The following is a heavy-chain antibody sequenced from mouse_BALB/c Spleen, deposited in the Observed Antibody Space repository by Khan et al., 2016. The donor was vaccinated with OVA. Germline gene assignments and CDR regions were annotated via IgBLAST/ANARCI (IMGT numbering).Heavy chain of an antibody. J-gene: IGHJ4*01. CDR2: ILPGSGST. Sequence: VQLQESGAELMKPGASVKISCKATGYTFSSYWIEWVKQRPGHGLEWIGEILPGSGSTNYNEKFKGKAPFTADASSNTAYMQLSSLTSEDSAVYYCARKGIYFYGSSYDYAMDYWGQGTSVTVAS. D-gene: IGHD1-1*01. CDR1: GYTFSSYW. CDR3: ARKGIYFYGSSYDYAMDY. V-gene: IGHV1-9*01.